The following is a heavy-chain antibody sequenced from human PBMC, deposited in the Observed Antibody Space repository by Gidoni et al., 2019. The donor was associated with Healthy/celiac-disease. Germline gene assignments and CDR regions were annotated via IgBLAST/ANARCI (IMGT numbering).Heavy chain of an antibody. CDR3: AHSNHAWMEEDY. V-gene: IGHV2-5*02. D-gene: IGHD2-2*03. J-gene: IGHJ4*02. CDR1: GFSLSTSGVG. CDR2: IYCDDDK. Sequence: QITLKESGPTLLKPTQTLTLTCTVSGFSLSTSGVGVCWIRQPPGKALEWLALIYCDDDKRYSPSLKSRLTITKDTSKNQVVLTMTNMDPVDTATYYCAHSNHAWMEEDYWGQGTLVTVSS.